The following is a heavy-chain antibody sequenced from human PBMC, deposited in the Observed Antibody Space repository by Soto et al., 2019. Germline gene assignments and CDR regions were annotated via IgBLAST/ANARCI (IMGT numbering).Heavy chain of an antibody. V-gene: IGHV5-51*01. CDR2: IDPSDSDT. CDR3: ARHPNHYYDSSGYSYGMDV. CDR1: GYRFASYR. J-gene: IGHJ6*02. D-gene: IGHD3-22*01. Sequence: PGESLKISCKCSGYRFASYRIALVRQMPGKGLEWMGIIDPSDSDTRYSPSFQGQVTISADKSISTAYLQWSSLKASDTAMYYCARHPNHYYDSSGYSYGMDVWGQGTTVTVSS.